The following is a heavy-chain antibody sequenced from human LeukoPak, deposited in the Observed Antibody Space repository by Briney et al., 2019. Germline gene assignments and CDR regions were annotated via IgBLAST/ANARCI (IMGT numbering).Heavy chain of an antibody. J-gene: IGHJ5*02. CDR2: ISGSAVKM. Sequence: QPGGSLRLSCAASRFTFSTYAMSWVRQAPGKGLEWVSAISGSAVKMYYADSVKGRFTISRDNSKNTLYLQMNSLRAEDTAVYYCAKEPTSAGWFDPWGQGTLVTVSS. D-gene: IGHD6-19*01. CDR1: RFTFSTYA. V-gene: IGHV3-23*01. CDR3: AKEPTSAGWFDP.